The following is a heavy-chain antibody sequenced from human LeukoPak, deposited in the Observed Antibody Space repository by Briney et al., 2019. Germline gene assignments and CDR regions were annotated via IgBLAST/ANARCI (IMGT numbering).Heavy chain of an antibody. Sequence: GGSLRLSCAASGFTFDDYAMHWVRQAPGKGLEWVSGISWNSGSIGYADSVKGRLTISRDNAKNSLYLQMNSLRAEDTALYYCAKDRSGWIDYWGQGTLVTVSS. D-gene: IGHD6-19*01. CDR3: AKDRSGWIDY. CDR1: GFTFDDYA. CDR2: ISWNSGSI. J-gene: IGHJ4*02. V-gene: IGHV3-9*01.